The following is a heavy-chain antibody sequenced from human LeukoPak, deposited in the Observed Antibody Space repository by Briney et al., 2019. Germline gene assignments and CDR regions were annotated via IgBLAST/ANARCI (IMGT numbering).Heavy chain of an antibody. J-gene: IGHJ4*02. CDR3: AKVVTAILDY. Sequence: GGSLRLSCTASGFTFSSYGMSWVRQAPGKGPEWVSAISGSGGSTYYADSVKGRFTISRDNSKNTLYLQMNSLRAEDTAVYYCAKVVTAILDYWGQGTLVTVSS. CDR2: ISGSGGST. V-gene: IGHV3-23*01. CDR1: GFTFSSYG. D-gene: IGHD2-21*02.